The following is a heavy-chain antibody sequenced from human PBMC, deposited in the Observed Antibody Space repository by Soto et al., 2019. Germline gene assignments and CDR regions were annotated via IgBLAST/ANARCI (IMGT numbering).Heavy chain of an antibody. D-gene: IGHD1-26*01. Sequence: SETLSLTCAVSGGSITNYYWSWIRQTPGKGLEWVGSAHYSGSTQYNPSLKSRVTTSVDTSKNQISLNLTSVTAADTAVYYCARRGLGARFDYWGQGTLVTVSS. J-gene: IGHJ4*02. CDR3: ARRGLGARFDY. CDR1: GGSITNYY. V-gene: IGHV4-59*01. CDR2: AHYSGST.